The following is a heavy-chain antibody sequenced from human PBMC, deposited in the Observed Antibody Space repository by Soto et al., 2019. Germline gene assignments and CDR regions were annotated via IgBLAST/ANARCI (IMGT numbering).Heavy chain of an antibody. J-gene: IGHJ5*02. CDR1: GGSFRGYY. CDR3: ARSVFP. CDR2: FYYSGST. V-gene: IGHV4-31*11. Sequence: SETLSLTWAVHGGSFRGYYWDWIRQHPGKGLEWIGYFYYSGSTYYNPSLKSRVTISVNTSKNQFSLKLSSVTAADTAVYYCARSVFPWGQGTLVTVSS.